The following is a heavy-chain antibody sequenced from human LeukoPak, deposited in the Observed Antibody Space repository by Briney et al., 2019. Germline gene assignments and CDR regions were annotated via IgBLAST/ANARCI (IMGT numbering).Heavy chain of an antibody. CDR2: INHGGST. V-gene: IGHV4-34*01. CDR3: ARFSKAAAQGIYWFDP. D-gene: IGHD6-13*01. CDR1: GGSFSGYY. Sequence: PSETLSLTCPVYGGSFSGYYWSWIRQPPGKGLEWIGEINHGGSTNYNPSLKSRVTISVDTSKNQFSLKLSSVTAADTAVYYCARFSKAAAQGIYWFDPWGQGTLVTVPS. J-gene: IGHJ5*02.